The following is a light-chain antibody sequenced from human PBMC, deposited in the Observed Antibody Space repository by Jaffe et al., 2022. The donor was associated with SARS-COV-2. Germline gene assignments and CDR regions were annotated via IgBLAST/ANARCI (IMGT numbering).Light chain of an antibody. Sequence: DIQMTQSPSSLSASIGDRITITCRATQGIKIYLAWFQQKPGKAPKSLIYAASSLRSGVPSRFSGSGSGTDFTLTISSLQPEDSATYYCQQYYSYPLTFGGGTKVEIK. CDR2: AAS. CDR1: QGIKIY. J-gene: IGKJ4*01. V-gene: IGKV1-16*01. CDR3: QQYYSYPLT.